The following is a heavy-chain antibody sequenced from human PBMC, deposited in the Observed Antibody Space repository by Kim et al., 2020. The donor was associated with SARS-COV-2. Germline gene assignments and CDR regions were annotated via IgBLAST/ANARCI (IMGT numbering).Heavy chain of an antibody. CDR2: IRPDGSEK. Sequence: GGSLRLSCEASGFTFANYWMTWVRQAPGKGLECVAHIRPDGSEKFYVDSVKGRFTISRDNAKKSLYLQMDSLRAEDSAVYYCARGTTMDVWGQGTLVTVSS. CDR1: GFTFANYW. J-gene: IGHJ6*02. V-gene: IGHV3-7*03. CDR3: ARGTTMDV. D-gene: IGHD1-1*01.